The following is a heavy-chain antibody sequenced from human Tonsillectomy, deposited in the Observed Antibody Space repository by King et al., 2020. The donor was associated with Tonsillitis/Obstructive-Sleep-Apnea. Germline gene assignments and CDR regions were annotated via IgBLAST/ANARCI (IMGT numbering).Heavy chain of an antibody. Sequence: QLQESGPGLVKPSETLSLTCTVSGGSISSSSYYWGWIRQPPGKGLEWIGSIYYSGSTYYSPSLKSRITMSVDTSKNQFSLKLSSVTAADTAVYYCASRDCSSTSCTRYYYYYMGVWGKGTTVTVSS. J-gene: IGHJ6*03. CDR2: IYYSGST. CDR3: ASRDCSSTSCTRYYYYYMGV. CDR1: GGSISSSSYY. D-gene: IGHD2-2*01. V-gene: IGHV4-39*01.